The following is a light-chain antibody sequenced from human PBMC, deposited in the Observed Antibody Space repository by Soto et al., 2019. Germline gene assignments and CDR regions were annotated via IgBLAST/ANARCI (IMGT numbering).Light chain of an antibody. Sequence: ETVMTQSPGTLSVSLGERATLSCRASQSVSIHLAWYQQKPGQAPRLLIYDTSTRATGIPARFSGSGSGTVFTLTISSLQPDDFATYYCQQYSSYLWSFGQGTKVDIK. CDR1: QSVSIH. V-gene: IGKV3-15*01. CDR2: DTS. CDR3: QQYSSYLWS. J-gene: IGKJ1*01.